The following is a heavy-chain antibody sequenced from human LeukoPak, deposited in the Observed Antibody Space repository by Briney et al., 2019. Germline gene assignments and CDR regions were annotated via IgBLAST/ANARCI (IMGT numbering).Heavy chain of an antibody. CDR1: GYTFTSYG. CDR2: MNPNSGNT. D-gene: IGHD1-26*01. Sequence: ASVKVSCKASGYTFTSYGISWVRQAPGQGLEWMGWMNPNSGNTGYAQKFQGRVTMTRNTSISTAYMELSSLRSEDTAVYYCARGQWELLLGDAFDIWGQGTMVTVSS. CDR3: ARGQWELLLGDAFDI. V-gene: IGHV1-8*02. J-gene: IGHJ3*02.